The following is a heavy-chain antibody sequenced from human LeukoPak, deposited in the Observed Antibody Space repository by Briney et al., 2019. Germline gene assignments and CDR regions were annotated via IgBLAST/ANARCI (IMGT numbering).Heavy chain of an antibody. Sequence: PSETLSLTCTVSGGSISTYYWNWIRQPPGKGLEWIAYIYYSGSTNYNPSLKSRVTISVDTSKNQISLKLSSVTAADTAVYYCARDLGNMDFDYWGQGTLVTVSS. CDR3: ARDLGNMDFDY. V-gene: IGHV4-59*12. J-gene: IGHJ4*02. CDR2: IYYSGST. D-gene: IGHD3-16*01. CDR1: GGSISTYY.